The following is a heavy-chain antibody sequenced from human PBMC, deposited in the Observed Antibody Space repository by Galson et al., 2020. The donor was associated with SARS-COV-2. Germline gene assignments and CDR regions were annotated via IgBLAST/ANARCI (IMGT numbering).Heavy chain of an antibody. Sequence: ASVKVSCKTSGYTFTNYGISWVRQAPGQGLEWMGWVTAYTGDRKYAQNLQGRVTMTIDTPSRTVYMELRSLTSDDTAVYYCASDSGWFDYWGQGSHVTVYS. CDR2: VTAYTGDR. V-gene: IGHV1-18*01. D-gene: IGHD1-26*01. J-gene: IGHJ4*02. CDR3: ASDSGWFDY. CDR1: GYTFTNYG.